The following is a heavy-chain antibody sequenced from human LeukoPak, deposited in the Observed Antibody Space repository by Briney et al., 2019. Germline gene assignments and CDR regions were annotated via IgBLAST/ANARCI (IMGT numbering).Heavy chain of an antibody. CDR2: IYDRGPA. CDR3: AKSRQASGLLSS. D-gene: IGHD3-10*01. J-gene: IGHJ5*02. Sequence: SETLSLTCTVSGGAIASGGYSWNWIRQSPGKGLEWIGCIYDRGPAYYNPSLKSRFTISVDRPKNQFFLNVTSLTAADTAVYYCAKSRQASGLLSSWGQGTPVVVSS. V-gene: IGHV4-30-2*06. CDR1: GGAIASGGYS.